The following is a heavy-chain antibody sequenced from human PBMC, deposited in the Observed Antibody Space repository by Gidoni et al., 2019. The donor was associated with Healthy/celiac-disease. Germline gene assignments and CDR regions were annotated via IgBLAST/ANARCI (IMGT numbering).Heavy chain of an antibody. CDR2: IYYSGST. CDR3: AGTVTTGAFDI. D-gene: IGHD4-17*01. CDR1: GGSISSSSYY. J-gene: IGHJ3*02. Sequence: QLQLQESGPGLVKPSETLSLTCTVPGGSISSSSYYWGWLRQPPGKGLEWIGSIYYSGSTYYNPSLKSRVTISVDTSKNQFSLKLSSVTAADTAVYYCAGTVTTGAFDIWGQGTMVTVSS. V-gene: IGHV4-39*01.